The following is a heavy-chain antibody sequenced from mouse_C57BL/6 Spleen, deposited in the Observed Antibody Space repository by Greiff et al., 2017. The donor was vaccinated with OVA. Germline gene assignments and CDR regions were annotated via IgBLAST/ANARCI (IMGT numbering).Heavy chain of an antibody. CDR2: INPNNGGT. D-gene: IGHD3-1*01. J-gene: IGHJ4*01. V-gene: IGHV1-18*01. Sequence: VHVKQSGPELVKPGASVKIPCKASGYTFTDYNMDWVKQSHGKSLEWIGDINPNNGGTIYNQKFKGKATLTVDKSSSTAYMELRSLTSEDTAVYYCARSRAAPYAMDYWGQGTSVTVSS. CDR3: ARSRAAPYAMDY. CDR1: GYTFTDYN.